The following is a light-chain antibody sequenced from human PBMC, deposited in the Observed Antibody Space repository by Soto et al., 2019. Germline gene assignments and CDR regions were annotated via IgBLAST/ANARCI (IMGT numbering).Light chain of an antibody. CDR2: DAS. J-gene: IGKJ1*01. CDR3: QQRSNWWS. CDR1: QSVSSY. Sequence: EIVLTQSPATLSLSPGERATLSCRASQSVSSYLCWYQQKPGQAPRLLIYDASNRATGIPARFSGSGSGTDFTLTISSLAPDDFAVYYWQQRSNWWSFGQGTQVEIK. V-gene: IGKV3-11*01.